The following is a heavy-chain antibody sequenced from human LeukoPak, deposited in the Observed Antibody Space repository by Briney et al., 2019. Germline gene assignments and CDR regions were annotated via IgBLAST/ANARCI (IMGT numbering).Heavy chain of an antibody. Sequence: PSQTLSLTCTVSGGSISSGSYYWSWIRQPAGKGLEWIGRIYTSGSTSYNPSLKSRVTISVDTSKNQFSLKLSSVTAADTAVYYCARYVDYGDYLDYWGQGTLVTVSS. CDR3: ARYVDYGDYLDY. CDR2: IYTSGST. V-gene: IGHV4-61*02. D-gene: IGHD4-17*01. CDR1: GGSISSGSYY. J-gene: IGHJ4*02.